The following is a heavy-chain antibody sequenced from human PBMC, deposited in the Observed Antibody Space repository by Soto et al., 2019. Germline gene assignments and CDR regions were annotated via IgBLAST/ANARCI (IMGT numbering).Heavy chain of an antibody. CDR3: AKRYYYGMDV. CDR2: ISSTTNYI. Sequence: SGGSLRLSCAASGFTFTRYSMNWVRQAPGKGLEWVSSISSTTNYIYYADSVKGRFTISRDNAKNSLYLQMNSLRAEDTAVYYCAKRYYYGMDVWGQGTTVTVSS. CDR1: GFTFTRYS. J-gene: IGHJ6*02. V-gene: IGHV3-21*01.